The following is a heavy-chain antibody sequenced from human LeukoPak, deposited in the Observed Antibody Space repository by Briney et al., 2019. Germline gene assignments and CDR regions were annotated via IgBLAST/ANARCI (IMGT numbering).Heavy chain of an antibody. Sequence: GGSLRLSCAASGFTFSSYAMSWVRQAPGKGLEWVSAISGSGGSTYYADSVKGRFTISRDNSRNTVFLQMNNLRAEDTAIYYCASARGYNYVNRMDVWGKGTTVTVSP. CDR2: ISGSGGST. V-gene: IGHV3-23*01. CDR1: GFTFSSYA. D-gene: IGHD5-18*01. CDR3: ASARGYNYVNRMDV. J-gene: IGHJ6*04.